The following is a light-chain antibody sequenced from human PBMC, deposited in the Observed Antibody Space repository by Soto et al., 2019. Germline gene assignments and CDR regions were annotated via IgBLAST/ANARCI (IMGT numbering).Light chain of an antibody. CDR2: KAS. V-gene: IGKV1-5*03. CDR3: QQYNTNGT. Sequence: DIQMTQSPTTLSASVGDRVTIACRASRSISTRLAWYQQKPGKVPKVLIYKASSLESGVPVRFSGSGSGTEFTLTISSLQPDDFATYYCQQYNTNGTFGQGTKVEIK. J-gene: IGKJ1*01. CDR1: RSISTR.